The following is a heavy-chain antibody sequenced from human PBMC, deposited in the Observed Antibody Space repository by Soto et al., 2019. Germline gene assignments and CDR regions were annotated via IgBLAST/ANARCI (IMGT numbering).Heavy chain of an antibody. V-gene: IGHV4-34*01. J-gene: IGHJ4*02. CDR2: INHSGST. CDR3: AGGGQLVVEYYFDY. Sequence: QVQLQQWGAGLLKPSETLSLTCAVYGGSFSGYYWSWIRQPPGKGLEWIGEINHSGSTNYNPSLKSRVTISVDTSKNQFSLKLSSVTAADTGVYYCAGGGQLVVEYYFDYWGQGTLVTVSS. D-gene: IGHD6-6*01. CDR1: GGSFSGYY.